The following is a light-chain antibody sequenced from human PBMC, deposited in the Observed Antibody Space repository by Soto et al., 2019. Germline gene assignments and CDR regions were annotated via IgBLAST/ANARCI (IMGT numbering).Light chain of an antibody. CDR1: SSDVGKNNL. V-gene: IGLV2-23*01. CDR3: CSYEDSSTYVA. CDR2: EGI. J-gene: IGLJ2*01. Sequence: QSALTQPASVSGSPGQSITISCTGPSSDVGKNNLVSWYQHHPGKAPKLMIYEGIKRPSGVSNRFSGSKSGNTASLTISGLQAEDEAEYYCCSYEDSSTYVAFGGGTKLTVL.